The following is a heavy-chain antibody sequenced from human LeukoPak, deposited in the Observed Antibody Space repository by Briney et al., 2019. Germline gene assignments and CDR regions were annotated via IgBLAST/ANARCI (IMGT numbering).Heavy chain of an antibody. CDR3: AREVGVNYYGSGSYSPFDY. Sequence: SETLSLTCTVSGGSISSSVYWGWIRQPPGKGLEWIGEIYHSGSTNYNPSLKSRVTISVDKSKNQFSLRLSSVTAADTAVYYCAREVGVNYYGSGSYSPFDYWGQGTLVTVSS. CDR2: IYHSGST. CDR1: GGSISSSVY. J-gene: IGHJ4*02. V-gene: IGHV4-4*02. D-gene: IGHD3-10*01.